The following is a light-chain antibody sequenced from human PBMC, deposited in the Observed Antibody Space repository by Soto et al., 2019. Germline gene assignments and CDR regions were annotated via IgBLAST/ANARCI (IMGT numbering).Light chain of an antibody. CDR3: QKYNSAPLT. CDR2: ATS. J-gene: IGKJ4*01. CDR1: QGIAPY. V-gene: IGKV1-27*01. Sequence: DVQMTQSPSSLSAFVGDRVTITCRASQGIAPYLAWFQQKPGKVPKLLIYATSTLQSGVPSRFSGSGSGTDFTLTINSLQPEDVGTYYCQKYNSAPLTFGGGTKVDIQ.